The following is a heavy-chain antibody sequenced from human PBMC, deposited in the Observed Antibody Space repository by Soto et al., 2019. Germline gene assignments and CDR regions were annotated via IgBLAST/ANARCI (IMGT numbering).Heavy chain of an antibody. J-gene: IGHJ4*02. Sequence: QVQLQQWGAGLLKPFETLSLTCAINGGSFSGYYWSWIRQPPGKGLEWMGEINHSGSTNYNPSLQSRVIISLDTSKNQFFLKLSSVTAADTAVYYCARERRVVGGYSSNWYDYSDYWGQGTLVKVSS. CDR2: INHSGST. CDR3: ARERRVVGGYSSNWYDYSDY. V-gene: IGHV4-34*01. D-gene: IGHD6-13*01. CDR1: GGSFSGYY.